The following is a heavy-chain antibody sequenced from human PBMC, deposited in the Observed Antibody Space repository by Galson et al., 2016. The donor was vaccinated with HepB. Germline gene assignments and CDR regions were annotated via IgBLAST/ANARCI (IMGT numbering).Heavy chain of an antibody. V-gene: IGHV1-2*06. D-gene: IGHD6-19*01. Sequence: SVKVSCKASGYSFTDYNVHWVRQAPGQGLEWMGRINPNSGGTVYAQKFKGRVTMTRDTSITTVYMELSSLRSDDTAVYYCAAAVAGNFDYWGQGILVTVSS. J-gene: IGHJ4*02. CDR3: AAAVAGNFDY. CDR1: GYSFTDYN. CDR2: INPNSGGT.